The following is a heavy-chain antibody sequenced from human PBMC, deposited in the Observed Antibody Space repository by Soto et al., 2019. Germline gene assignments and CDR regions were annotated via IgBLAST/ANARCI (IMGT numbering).Heavy chain of an antibody. J-gene: IGHJ4*02. Sequence: GGSLRLSCAASGFTFGNYAMTWVRLAPGKGLEWVSDINGLFSGSAGSTYYADSVKGRFTISRDNSKNTLFLQMNSLRDEDTAIYYCAKDGLSDSPSAIDYWGQGTRVTVSS. CDR2: INGLFSGSAGST. D-gene: IGHD6-13*01. CDR3: AKDGLSDSPSAIDY. CDR1: GFTFGNYA. V-gene: IGHV3-23*01.